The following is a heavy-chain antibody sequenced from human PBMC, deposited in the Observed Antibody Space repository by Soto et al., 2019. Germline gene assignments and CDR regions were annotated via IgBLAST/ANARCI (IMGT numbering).Heavy chain of an antibody. V-gene: IGHV3-11*01. CDR3: ARCRQLVPRWFDP. CDR1: GFTFSDYY. Sequence: GGSLRLSCAASGFTFSDYYMSWIRQAPGKGLEWVSYISSSGSTIYYADSVKGRFTISRDNAKNSLYLQMNSLRAEDTAVYYCARCRQLVPRWFDPWGQGTLVTVPS. CDR2: ISSSGSTI. D-gene: IGHD6-6*01. J-gene: IGHJ5*02.